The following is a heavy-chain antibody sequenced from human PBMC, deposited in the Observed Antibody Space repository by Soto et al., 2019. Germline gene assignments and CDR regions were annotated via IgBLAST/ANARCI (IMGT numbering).Heavy chain of an antibody. CDR1: GFTFSSYA. CDR3: AKDLGTDDFWSVYYTYYYMDV. J-gene: IGHJ6*03. V-gene: IGHV3-23*01. CDR2: ISGSGDNT. Sequence: EVQLLESGGGLVQPGGSLRLSCAASGFTFSSYALNWVRQAPGKGLEWVSVISGSGDNTYYADSVKGRFTISRDNSKKTLYLQMNSLRAEDTAVYYCAKDLGTDDFWSVYYTYYYMDVWGKGTTVTVSS. D-gene: IGHD3-3*01.